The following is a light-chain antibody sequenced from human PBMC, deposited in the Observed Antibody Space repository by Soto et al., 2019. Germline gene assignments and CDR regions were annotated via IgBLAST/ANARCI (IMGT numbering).Light chain of an antibody. V-gene: IGKV3-15*01. CDR3: QQYHNWPIT. Sequence: EIVLTPSPAPLSVSQGERVTLSCTASQSVSSNLAWYQQKPGQAPRLLIYGASTRATGIPARFSGSGSGTEFTLTISSLQSEDFAVYYCQQYHNWPITFGQGARLEI. CDR1: QSVSSN. J-gene: IGKJ5*01. CDR2: GAS.